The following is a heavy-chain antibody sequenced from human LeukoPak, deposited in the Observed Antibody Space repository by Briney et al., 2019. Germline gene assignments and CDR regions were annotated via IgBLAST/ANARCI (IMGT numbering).Heavy chain of an antibody. J-gene: IGHJ4*02. D-gene: IGHD6-19*01. V-gene: IGHV3-23*01. CDR1: GFTFSSYA. CDR2: ISGSGGST. CDR3: AARVAVAGRSFDY. Sequence: GGSLRLSYAASGFTFSSYAMSWVRQAPGKGLEWVSAISGSGGSTYYADSVKGRFTISRDNSKNTLYLQMNSLRAEDTAVYYCAARVAVAGRSFDYWGQGTLVTVSS.